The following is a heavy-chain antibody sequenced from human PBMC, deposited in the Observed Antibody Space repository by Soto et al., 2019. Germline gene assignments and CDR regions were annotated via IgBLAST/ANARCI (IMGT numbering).Heavy chain of an antibody. CDR2: ISGSGGST. CDR1: GFTFSSYA. Sequence: GGSLRLSCAASGFTFSSYAMSWVRQAPGKGLEWVSAISGSGGSTYYADSVEGRFTISRDNSKNTLYLQMNSLRAEDTAVYYCAKVKGGVARGVKLPYYYYGMDVWGQGTTVTVSS. J-gene: IGHJ6*02. D-gene: IGHD3-10*01. V-gene: IGHV3-23*01. CDR3: AKVKGGVARGVKLPYYYYGMDV.